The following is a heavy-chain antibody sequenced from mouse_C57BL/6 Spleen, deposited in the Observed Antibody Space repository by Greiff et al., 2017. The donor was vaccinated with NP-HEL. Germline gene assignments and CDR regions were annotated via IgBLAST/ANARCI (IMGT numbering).Heavy chain of an antibody. CDR3: ARSQGTTGYYAMDY. D-gene: IGHD1-1*01. Sequence: EVQLQESGPELVKPGASVKISCKASGYSFTDYNMNWVKQSNGKSLEWIGVINPNYGTTSYNQKFKGKATLTVDQSSSTAYMQLNSLTSEDSAVYYCARSQGTTGYYAMDYWGQGTSVTVSS. V-gene: IGHV1-39*01. CDR2: INPNYGTT. J-gene: IGHJ4*01. CDR1: GYSFTDYN.